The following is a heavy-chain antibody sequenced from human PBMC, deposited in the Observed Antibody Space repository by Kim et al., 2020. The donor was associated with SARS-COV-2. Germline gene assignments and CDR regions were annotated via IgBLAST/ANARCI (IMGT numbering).Heavy chain of an antibody. CDR2: IYSGGST. CDR3: ARGARDSSGWGYFDY. V-gene: IGHV3-53*01. J-gene: IGHJ4*02. Sequence: RLSCAASGFTVSSNYMSWVRQAPGKGLEWVSVIYSGGSTYYADSVKGRFTISRDNSKNTLYLQMNSLRAEDTAVYYCARGARDSSGWGYFDYWGQGTLVTVSS. D-gene: IGHD6-19*01. CDR1: GFTVSSNY.